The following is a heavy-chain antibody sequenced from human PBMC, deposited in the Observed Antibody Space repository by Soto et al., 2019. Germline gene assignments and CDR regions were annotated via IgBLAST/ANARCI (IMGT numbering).Heavy chain of an antibody. V-gene: IGHV1-69*06. CDR2: IIPIFGTA. Sequence: GASVKVSFKASGCTFSSYAISWVRQAPGQGLEWMGGIIPIFGTANYAQKFQGRVTITADKSTSTAYMELSSLRSEDTAVYYCARGRSSGYNNAVDYWGQGTLVTVSS. CDR1: GCTFSSYA. J-gene: IGHJ4*02. CDR3: ARGRSSGYNNAVDY. D-gene: IGHD3-22*01.